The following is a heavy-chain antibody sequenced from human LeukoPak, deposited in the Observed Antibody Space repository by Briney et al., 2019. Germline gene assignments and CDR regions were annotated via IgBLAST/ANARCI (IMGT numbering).Heavy chain of an antibody. D-gene: IGHD4-17*01. CDR1: GFTFSNAW. CDR2: INSKTDGGTT. Sequence: GGSLRLSCAASGFTFSNAWMSWVRQAPGKGLEWVGRINSKTDGGTTDYAAPVKGRFTISRDDSKNTLYLQMNSLKTEDTAVYYCTTDGAGSDYGDSNDAFYIWGQGTMVTVSS. CDR3: TTDGAGSDYGDSNDAFYI. V-gene: IGHV3-15*01. J-gene: IGHJ3*02.